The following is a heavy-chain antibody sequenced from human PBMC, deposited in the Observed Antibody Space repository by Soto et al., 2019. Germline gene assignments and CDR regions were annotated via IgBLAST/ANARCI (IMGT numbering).Heavy chain of an antibody. CDR3: ARSSSSSAGVY. CDR2: IYYSGST. D-gene: IGHD6-6*01. J-gene: IGHJ4*02. V-gene: IGHV4-31*03. Sequence: SETLSLTCTVSSGSISSGGYYWSWIRQHPGKGLEWIGYIYYSGSTYYNPSLKSRVTISVDTSKNQFSLKLSSVTAADTAVYYCARSSSSSAGVYWGQGTLVTVSS. CDR1: SGSISSGGYY.